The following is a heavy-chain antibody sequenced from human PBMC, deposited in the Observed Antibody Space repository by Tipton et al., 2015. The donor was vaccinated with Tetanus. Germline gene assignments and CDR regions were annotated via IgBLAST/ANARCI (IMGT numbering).Heavy chain of an antibody. D-gene: IGHD5-12*01. CDR3: ARVRRGATTDLDY. Sequence: TLSLTCAVYGGSFSGYYWSWVRQSPGKGLEWIGRIYTSGSTNYNPSLKSRVTISVDTSKNQFSLKLSSVTAADTAVYYCARVRRGATTDLDYWGQGTLVTVSS. CDR1: GGSFSGYY. V-gene: IGHV4-59*10. J-gene: IGHJ4*02. CDR2: IYTSGST.